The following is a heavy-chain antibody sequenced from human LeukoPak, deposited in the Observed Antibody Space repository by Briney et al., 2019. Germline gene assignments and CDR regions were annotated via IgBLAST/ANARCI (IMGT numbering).Heavy chain of an antibody. V-gene: IGHV4-30-2*01. Sequence: SETLSLTCAVSGGSISSGGYSWSWIRQPPGKGLEWIGYIYHSGSTYYNPSLKSRVTISVDTSKNQFSLKLSSVTAADTAVYYCARARYGGNIDYWGQGTLVTVSS. D-gene: IGHD2-15*01. J-gene: IGHJ4*02. CDR1: GGSISSGGYS. CDR3: ARARYGGNIDY. CDR2: IYHSGST.